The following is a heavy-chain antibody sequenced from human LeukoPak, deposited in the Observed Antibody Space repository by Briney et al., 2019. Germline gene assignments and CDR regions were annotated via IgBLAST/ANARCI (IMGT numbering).Heavy chain of an antibody. V-gene: IGHV3-33*01. CDR2: IWYDGSNK. CDR1: GFTFSSYG. CDR3: ARELYGDYSNWFVP. D-gene: IGHD4-17*01. Sequence: GRSLRLSCAASGFTFSSYGMHWVRQAPGKGLEWVAVIWYDGSNKYYADSVKGRFTISRDNSKNTLYLQMNSLRAEDTAVYYCARELYGDYSNWFVPWGQGTLVTVSS. J-gene: IGHJ5*02.